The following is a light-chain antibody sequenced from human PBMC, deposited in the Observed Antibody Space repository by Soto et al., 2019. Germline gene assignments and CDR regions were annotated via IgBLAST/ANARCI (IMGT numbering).Light chain of an antibody. CDR2: GAS. CDR3: QQYDTWTRT. V-gene: IGKV3-15*01. CDR1: QSVSRRY. Sequence: EILLTQSPGTLSLSPGERATLSCGASQSVSRRYLAWYQKKHGQAPRLLIYGASTRVTGVPARLSGSGYGTELSITISSMKYEDFEVYYCQQYDTWTRTFGHGTKVDIK. J-gene: IGKJ1*01.